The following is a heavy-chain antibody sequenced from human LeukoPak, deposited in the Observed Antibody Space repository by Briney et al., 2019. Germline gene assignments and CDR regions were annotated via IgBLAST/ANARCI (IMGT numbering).Heavy chain of an antibody. CDR3: ARGVATITRRYFDY. V-gene: IGHV3-48*03. CDR2: ISSSSNTI. J-gene: IGHJ4*02. CDR1: GFTFSSYD. D-gene: IGHD5-12*01. Sequence: PGGSLRLPCAASGFTFSSYDMNWVRQAPGKGLEWVSYISSSSNTIYYADSVKGRFTISRDNAKNSLYLQMNSLRAEDTALYYCARGVATITRRYFDYWGQGTLVTVSS.